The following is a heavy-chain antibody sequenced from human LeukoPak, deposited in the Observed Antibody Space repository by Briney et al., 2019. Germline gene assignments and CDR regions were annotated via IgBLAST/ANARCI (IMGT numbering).Heavy chain of an antibody. CDR2: ISGSGGST. D-gene: IGHD3-22*01. CDR1: GFTFSSYA. Sequence: GRSLRLSCAASGFTFSSYAMSWVRQAPGKGLEWVSAISGSGGSTYYADSVKGRFTISRDNSKNTLYLQMNSLRAEDTAVYYCAKDRAITTTGNNWFDPWGQGTLVTVSS. CDR3: AKDRAITTTGNNWFDP. V-gene: IGHV3-23*01. J-gene: IGHJ5*02.